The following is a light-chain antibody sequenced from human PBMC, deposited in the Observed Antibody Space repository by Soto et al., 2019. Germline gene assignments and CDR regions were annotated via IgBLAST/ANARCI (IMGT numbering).Light chain of an antibody. J-gene: IGKJ5*01. V-gene: IGKV1-39*01. CDR1: QPISSF. CDR3: QQSYSTPPIT. Sequence: DIQLTQSPSSLSASVGDRVTITCRASQPISSFLNWYQQKLGRAPKLLIYTTSTLQIGVPSRFSGSGSGTHFTLTITTLQPEDFATYYCQQSYSTPPITFGQGTLLDVK. CDR2: TTS.